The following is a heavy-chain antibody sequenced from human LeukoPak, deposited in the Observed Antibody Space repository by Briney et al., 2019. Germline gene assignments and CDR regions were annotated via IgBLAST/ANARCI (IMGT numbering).Heavy chain of an antibody. V-gene: IGHV3-21*01. Sequence: GGSLRLSCAASGFTFSSYSMNWVRQAPGKGLEWVSSISSSSSCIYYADSVKGRFTTSRDNAKNSLYLQMNSLRAEDTAVYYCARPSVSQDYFDYWGQGTLVTVSS. J-gene: IGHJ4*02. CDR3: ARPSVSQDYFDY. CDR1: GFTFSSYS. CDR2: ISSSSSCI.